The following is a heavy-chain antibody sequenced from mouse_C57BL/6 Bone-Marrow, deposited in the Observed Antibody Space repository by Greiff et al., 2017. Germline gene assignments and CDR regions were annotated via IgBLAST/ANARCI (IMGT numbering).Heavy chain of an antibody. CDR3: ARGVPYYAMDY. CDR1: GYTFTNYW. Sequence: QVQLQQSGAELVRPGTSVKMSCKASGYTFTNYWIGWAKQRPGHGLEWIGDIYPGGGYTNYNEKFKGKATLTADKSSSTAYMQFSSLTSEDSAIYCCARGVPYYAMDYWGQGTSVTVSS. J-gene: IGHJ4*01. CDR2: IYPGGGYT. V-gene: IGHV1-63*01.